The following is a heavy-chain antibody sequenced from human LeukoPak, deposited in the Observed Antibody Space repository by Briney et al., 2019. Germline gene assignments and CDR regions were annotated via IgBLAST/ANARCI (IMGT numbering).Heavy chain of an antibody. D-gene: IGHD1-26*01. J-gene: IGHJ4*02. Sequence: SETLSLTCTVSGGSISSYYWSWIRQPPGKGLEWIGYIYYSGSTNYNPSLKSRVTISVDTSKNQFSLKLSSVTAADTAVYYCARGRGIVGATTYDYWGQGTLVTVSS. V-gene: IGHV4-59*01. CDR1: GGSISSYY. CDR2: IYYSGST. CDR3: ARGRGIVGATTYDY.